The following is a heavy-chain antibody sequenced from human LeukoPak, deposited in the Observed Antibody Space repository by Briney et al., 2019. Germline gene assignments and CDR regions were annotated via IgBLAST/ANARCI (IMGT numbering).Heavy chain of an antibody. CDR1: GFTFSGYA. CDR2: ISGSSSYK. CDR3: ARVFGEYQLLSPIDY. Sequence: GGSLRLSCAASGFTFSGYAMSWVRQAPGMGLEWVSSISGSSSYKYYADSVKGRFTISRDNAKNSLILQMNSLRGDDTAVYYCARVFGEYQLLSPIDYWGQGTLVTVSS. J-gene: IGHJ4*02. D-gene: IGHD2-2*01. V-gene: IGHV3-21*01.